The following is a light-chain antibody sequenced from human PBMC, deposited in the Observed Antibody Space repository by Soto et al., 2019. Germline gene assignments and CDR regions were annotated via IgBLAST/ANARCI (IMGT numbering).Light chain of an antibody. J-gene: IGLJ2*01. CDR2: SNT. Sequence: QSGLTQPPSASGTPGQTIAISCSGGSSNIGSHTVNWYQQLPGTAPRLLIYSNTQRPSGVPDRFSGSKSGTSASLAIRGLQSEYEGDYYCAAWDDSLNGVVFGGGTKLTVL. CDR3: AAWDDSLNGVV. CDR1: SSNIGSHT. V-gene: IGLV1-44*01.